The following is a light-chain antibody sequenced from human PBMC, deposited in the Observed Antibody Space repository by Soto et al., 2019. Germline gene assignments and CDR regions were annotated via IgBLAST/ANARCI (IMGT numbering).Light chain of an antibody. Sequence: DIQMTQSPSALSAYVGDRVTITCRASQSISSLLAWYQQKPGKAPKLLIYDASSLQSGVPSRFSGSGSGTEFTLTISSRQPYDFAIYYCQQYNSYWTFGQGTKVEIK. V-gene: IGKV1-5*01. CDR3: QQYNSYWT. CDR1: QSISSL. J-gene: IGKJ1*01. CDR2: DAS.